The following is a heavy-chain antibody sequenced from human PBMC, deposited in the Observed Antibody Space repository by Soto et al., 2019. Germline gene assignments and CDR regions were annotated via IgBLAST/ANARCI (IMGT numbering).Heavy chain of an antibody. D-gene: IGHD6-19*01. J-gene: IGHJ4*02. V-gene: IGHV4-59*08. Sequence: LSETLSLTCTVSGGSIGSYYWSWIGQPPGKGLEWIGYIYNSGNTNYNPSLRGRVTISVDTSKNQFSLKLSSVTTADTAVYYCARHVNVAVAGTGFDYWGQGTLVTVSS. CDR1: GGSIGSYY. CDR3: ARHVNVAVAGTGFDY. CDR2: IYNSGNT.